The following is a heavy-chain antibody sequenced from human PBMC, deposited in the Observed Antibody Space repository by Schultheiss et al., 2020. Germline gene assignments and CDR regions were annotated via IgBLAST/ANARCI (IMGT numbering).Heavy chain of an antibody. D-gene: IGHD1-26*01. CDR3: AKGLSGSYGYYFEY. V-gene: IGHV3-30*04. Sequence: GGSLRLSCAASGFTFSSYAMHWVRQAPGKGLEWVAVISYDGSNKYYADSVKGRFTISRDNSKNTLYLQMNSLRAEDTAVYYCAKGLSGSYGYYFEYWGQGTLVTVSS. CDR2: ISYDGSNK. J-gene: IGHJ4*02. CDR1: GFTFSSYA.